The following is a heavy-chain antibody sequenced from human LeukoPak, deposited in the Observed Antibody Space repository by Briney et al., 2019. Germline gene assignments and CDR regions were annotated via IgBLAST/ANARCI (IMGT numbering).Heavy chain of an antibody. CDR2: ISGSGGST. D-gene: IGHD3-3*01. CDR1: GFTFSSYA. J-gene: IGHJ4*02. Sequence: GGSLRLSCAASGFTFSSYAMSWVRQAPGKGLEWVSAISGSGGSTYYADSVKGRFTISRDNSKNTLYLQMNSLRAEDTAVYHCAKDLEDYDFWSGYSTLFDYWGQGTLVTVSS. V-gene: IGHV3-23*01. CDR3: AKDLEDYDFWSGYSTLFDY.